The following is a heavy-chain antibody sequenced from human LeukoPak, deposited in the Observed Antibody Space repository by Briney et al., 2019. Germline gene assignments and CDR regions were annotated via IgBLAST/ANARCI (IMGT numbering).Heavy chain of an antibody. CDR2: ISSSSSTI. V-gene: IGHV3-48*01. D-gene: IGHD4-23*01. CDR3: ARDGDGGYYYYYGMDV. Sequence: HPGGSLRLSCAASGFTFSSYSMNWVRQAPGKGLEWVSYISSSSSTIYYADSVKGRFTISRDNAKNSLYLQMNSLRAEDTAVYYCARDGDGGYYYYYGMDVWGQGTTVTVSS. J-gene: IGHJ6*02. CDR1: GFTFSSYS.